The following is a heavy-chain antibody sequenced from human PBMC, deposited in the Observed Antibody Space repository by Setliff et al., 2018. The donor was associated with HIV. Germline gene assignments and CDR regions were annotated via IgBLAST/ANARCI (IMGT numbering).Heavy chain of an antibody. J-gene: IGHJ4*02. Sequence: PGGSLRLSCATSRFSFSTFWMTWVRQAPGKGLEWIANINEDGDKKYHADSVWGRFTISRDNARNSLYLQMNSLRAEDTAVYYCAKDSLSQWRWIGYYFDYWGQGTLVTVSS. CDR3: AKDSLSQWRWIGYYFDY. CDR2: INEDGDKK. CDR1: RFSFSTFW. D-gene: IGHD3-3*01. V-gene: IGHV3-7*03.